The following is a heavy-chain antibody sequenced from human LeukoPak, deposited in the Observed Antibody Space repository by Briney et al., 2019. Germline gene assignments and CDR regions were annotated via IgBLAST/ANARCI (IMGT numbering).Heavy chain of an antibody. J-gene: IGHJ4*02. Sequence: PGGSLRLSCAASGFYFSSYAMHWVRQAPGKGLEYVSAISSSGGRSEGGSTYYASSVKGRFTISRDNSKNTLYLQMNSLRAEDTAVYYCAKAKEIVAPFDYWGQGTLVTVSS. D-gene: IGHD5-12*01. CDR1: GFYFSSYA. CDR2: ISSSGGRSEGGST. CDR3: AKAKEIVAPFDY. V-gene: IGHV3-64*01.